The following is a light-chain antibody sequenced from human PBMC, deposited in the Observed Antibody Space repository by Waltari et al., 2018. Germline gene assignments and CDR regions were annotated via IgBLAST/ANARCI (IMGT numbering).Light chain of an antibody. CDR1: QSIISW. CDR2: KAS. J-gene: IGKJ2*01. CDR3: QQYNSYSGYT. V-gene: IGKV1-5*03. Sequence: DIQMTPSPATLSASVGDIVTLTCRASQSIISWLAWYQQKPGKAPKLLIYKASSLESGVPSRFSGSGSGTEVTLTISSLQPDDFATYYCQQYNSYSGYTFGQGTKLEIK.